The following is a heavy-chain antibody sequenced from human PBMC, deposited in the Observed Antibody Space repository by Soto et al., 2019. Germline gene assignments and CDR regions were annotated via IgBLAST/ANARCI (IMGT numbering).Heavy chain of an antibody. V-gene: IGHV3-15*07. CDR1: GFAFSNAW. Sequence: EVQLVESGGGLVKPGGSLRLSCAASGFAFSNAWMNWVRQAPGKGLEWVGRIKSETSGGTRDYGAPVEGRFSISRNDSKNTLYLQLNSLKMEDTAVYYCTTEPLGYCERDTCYAYIDHWGQGTLVTVSS. D-gene: IGHD2-15*01. CDR3: TTEPLGYCERDTCYAYIDH. J-gene: IGHJ4*02. CDR2: IKSETSGGTR.